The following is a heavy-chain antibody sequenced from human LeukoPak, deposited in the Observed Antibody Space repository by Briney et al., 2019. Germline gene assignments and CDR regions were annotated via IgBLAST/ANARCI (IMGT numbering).Heavy chain of an antibody. CDR2: ISAYNGNT. Sequence: ASVKVSCKASGYTFTGYGISWVRQAPGQGLEWMGWISAYNGNTSYAQKLQGRVTMTTDTSTSTAYMEVRSLRSEDTAVYYCATDLLISYDSNDYWGQGTLVTVSS. V-gene: IGHV1-18*01. CDR1: GYTFTGYG. CDR3: ATDLLISYDSNDY. D-gene: IGHD5-18*01. J-gene: IGHJ4*02.